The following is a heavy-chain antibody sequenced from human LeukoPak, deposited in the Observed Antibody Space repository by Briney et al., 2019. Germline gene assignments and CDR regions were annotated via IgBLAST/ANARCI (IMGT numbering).Heavy chain of an antibody. J-gene: IGHJ6*02. V-gene: IGHV4-30-2*01. CDR2: IYHSGST. Sequence: SETLSLTCTVSGGSISSGGYCWSWIRQPPGKGLEWIGYIYHSGSTYYNPSLKSRVTISVDTSKNQFSLKLSSVTAADTAVYYCARDLTPNPCYYGMDVWGQGTTVTVSS. CDR1: GGSISSGGYC. CDR3: ARDLTPNPCYYGMDV.